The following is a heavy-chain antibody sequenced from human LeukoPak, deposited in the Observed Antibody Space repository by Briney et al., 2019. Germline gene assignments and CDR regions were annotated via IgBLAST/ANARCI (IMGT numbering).Heavy chain of an antibody. J-gene: IGHJ4*02. D-gene: IGHD3-22*01. CDR3: ARDGYYYDSSGYYF. CDR1: GGSFSGYY. CDR2: IYTTGIT. Sequence: KSSETLSLTCAVYGGSFSGYYWSWIRQPAGKGLEWIGRIYTTGITNYNPSLKSRVTMSVDTSKNQFSLKLTSVTAADTAVYYCARDGYYYDSSGYYFWGQGTLVTVSS. V-gene: IGHV4-4*07.